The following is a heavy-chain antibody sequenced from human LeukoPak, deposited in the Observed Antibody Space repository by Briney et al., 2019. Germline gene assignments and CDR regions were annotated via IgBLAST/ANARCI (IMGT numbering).Heavy chain of an antibody. J-gene: IGHJ5*01. CDR1: GFTFSSYG. Sequence: GGSLRLSCAASGFTFSSYGMHWVRQAPGKGLEWVAVISYDGSNKYYADSVKGRFTISRDNSKNTLYLQMNSLRAEDTAVYYCAKDRVSSSSWFDYWGQGTLVTVSP. D-gene: IGHD6-13*01. CDR3: AKDRVSSSSWFDY. CDR2: ISYDGSNK. V-gene: IGHV3-30*18.